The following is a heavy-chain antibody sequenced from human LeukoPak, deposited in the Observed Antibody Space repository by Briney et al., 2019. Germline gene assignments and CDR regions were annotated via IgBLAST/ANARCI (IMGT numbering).Heavy chain of an antibody. CDR1: GGSISSSSYY. D-gene: IGHD2-2*01. Sequence: SETLSLTCTVSGGSISSSSYYWGWIRQPPGKGLEWIGSIYYSGSTYYNPSLKSRVTISVDTSKNQFSLKLSSVTAADTAVYYCARVLGPAANFDYWGQGTLVTVSS. J-gene: IGHJ4*02. CDR2: IYYSGST. V-gene: IGHV4-39*01. CDR3: ARVLGPAANFDY.